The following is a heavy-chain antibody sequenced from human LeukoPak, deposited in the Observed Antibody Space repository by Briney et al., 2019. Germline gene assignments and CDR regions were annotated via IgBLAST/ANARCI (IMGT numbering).Heavy chain of an antibody. D-gene: IGHD5-24*01. Sequence: GALRLSCAASGFTFSDYYMSWIRQAPGKGLEWVAVIWYDGSNKYYADSVKGRFTISRDNSKNTLYLQMNSLRAEDTAVYYCARETGAQRWLQSGEEYFQHWGQGTLVTVSS. CDR2: IWYDGSNK. CDR1: GFTFSDYY. V-gene: IGHV3-33*08. CDR3: ARETGAQRWLQSGEEYFQH. J-gene: IGHJ1*01.